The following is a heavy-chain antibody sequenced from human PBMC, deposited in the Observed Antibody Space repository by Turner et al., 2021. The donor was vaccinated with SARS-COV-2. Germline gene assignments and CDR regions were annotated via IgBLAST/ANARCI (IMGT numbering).Heavy chain of an antibody. Sequence: QVQLVESGGGVVQPGRSLRLPCAASGFPFSSYGMHWVRQAPGKGLEWVAVIWYDGSNKYYADSVKGRFTISRDISKNTLYLQMNSLRAEDTAVYYCARDHYYDSSGYTLDAFDIWGQGTMVTISS. J-gene: IGHJ3*02. D-gene: IGHD3-22*01. CDR1: GFPFSSYG. CDR2: IWYDGSNK. CDR3: ARDHYYDSSGYTLDAFDI. V-gene: IGHV3-33*01.